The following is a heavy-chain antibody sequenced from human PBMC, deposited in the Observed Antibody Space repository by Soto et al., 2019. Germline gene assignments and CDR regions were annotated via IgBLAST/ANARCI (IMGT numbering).Heavy chain of an antibody. CDR1: GYSFTSYW. D-gene: IGHD6-19*01. Sequence: PGESLKISCKGSGYSFTSYWIGWVRQMPGKGLEWMGIIYPGDSDTRYSPSFQGQVTISADKSISTAYLQWSSLKASDTAMYYCARLRNAAVADNDAFDIWGQGTMVTV. J-gene: IGHJ3*02. CDR2: IYPGDSDT. V-gene: IGHV5-51*01. CDR3: ARLRNAAVADNDAFDI.